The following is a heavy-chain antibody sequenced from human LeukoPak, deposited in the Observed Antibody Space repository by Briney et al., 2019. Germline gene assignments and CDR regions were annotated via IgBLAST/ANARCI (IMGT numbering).Heavy chain of an antibody. Sequence: PSETLSLTCTVSGGSISSSSHYWGWIRQPPGKGLEWLGSIYYSGSTYYNPSLKRRVTISVDTSKNQFSLKLSSVTAAETAVYYCARHVITHSGSYYYYYYMDVWGKGTTVTISS. CDR3: ARHVITHSGSYYYYYYMDV. D-gene: IGHD3-10*01. V-gene: IGHV4-39*01. CDR1: GGSISSSSHY. J-gene: IGHJ6*03. CDR2: IYYSGST.